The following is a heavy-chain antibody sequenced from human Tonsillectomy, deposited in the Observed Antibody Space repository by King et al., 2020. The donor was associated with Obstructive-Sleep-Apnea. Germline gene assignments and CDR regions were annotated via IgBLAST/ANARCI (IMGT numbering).Heavy chain of an antibody. J-gene: IGHJ6*02. V-gene: IGHV4-4*07. D-gene: IGHD1-7*01. CDR3: ARVGETIYYYYGMDV. CDR1: GASVNSFY. Sequence: QLQESGPGLVEPSETLSLTCTVSGASVNSFYLSWIRQPAGGGLEWIGRIYTSGSTDYNPSLKSRVTMSGVTSKNQFSLKLTSVTAADTAVYYCARVGETIYYYYGMDVWGQGTTVTVSS. CDR2: IYTSGST.